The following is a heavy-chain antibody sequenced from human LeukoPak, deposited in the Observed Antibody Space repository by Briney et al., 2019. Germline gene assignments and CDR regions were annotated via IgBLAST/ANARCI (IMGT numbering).Heavy chain of an antibody. V-gene: IGHV3-48*04. J-gene: IGHJ4*02. CDR2: ISSSGSTI. Sequence: PGGSLRLSCTASGFTFSSYSMNWVRQAPGKGLEWVSYISSSGSTIYYADSVKGRFTISRDNAKNSLYLQMNSLRAEDTAVYYCARDLSPYCSGGSCYSLNYWGQGTLVTVSS. CDR3: ARDLSPYCSGGSCYSLNY. CDR1: GFTFSSYS. D-gene: IGHD2-15*01.